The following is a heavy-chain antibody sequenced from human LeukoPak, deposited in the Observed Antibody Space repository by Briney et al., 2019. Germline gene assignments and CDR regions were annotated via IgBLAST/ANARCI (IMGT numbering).Heavy chain of an antibody. CDR1: GFTVSSNY. Sequence: PGGSLRLSRAASGFTVSSNYMSWVRQAPGKGLEWVSVIYSGGSTYYADSVKGRFTISRDNSKNTLYLQMNSLRAEDTAVYYCARDIVATGWEGYFDYWGQGTLVTVSS. CDR2: IYSGGST. CDR3: ARDIVATGWEGYFDY. D-gene: IGHD5-12*01. V-gene: IGHV3-53*01. J-gene: IGHJ4*02.